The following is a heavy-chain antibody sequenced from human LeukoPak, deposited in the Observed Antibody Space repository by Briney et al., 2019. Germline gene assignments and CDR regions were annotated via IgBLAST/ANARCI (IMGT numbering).Heavy chain of an antibody. CDR2: ISSSGSTI. CDR1: GFTFSGYY. V-gene: IGHV3-11*04. D-gene: IGHD3-22*01. CDR3: ARDLGSLYDSSGHGGFYFDY. Sequence: GGSPRLSCAASGFTFSGYYMSWIRQAPGKGLEWVSYISSSGSTIYYADSVKGRFTISRDNAKNSLYLQMNSLRAEDTAVYYCARDLGSLYDSSGHGGFYFDYWGQGTLVTVSS. J-gene: IGHJ4*02.